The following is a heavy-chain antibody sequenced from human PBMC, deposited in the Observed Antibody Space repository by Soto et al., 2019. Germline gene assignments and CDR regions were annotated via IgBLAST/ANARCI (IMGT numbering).Heavy chain of an antibody. CDR1: GDSVSINSAA. J-gene: IGHJ6*02. CDR2: TYYRSKWYN. Sequence: SQTLSLTCAISGDSVSINSAAWNWIRQSPSRGLEWLGRTYYRSKWYNDYAVSVKSRITINPDTSKKQFSLQLNSVSPEDTAVYFCARDQGDVYRYDGMEVWDHGTTVTVS. CDR3: ARDQGDVYRYDGMEV. V-gene: IGHV6-1*01. D-gene: IGHD4-4*01.